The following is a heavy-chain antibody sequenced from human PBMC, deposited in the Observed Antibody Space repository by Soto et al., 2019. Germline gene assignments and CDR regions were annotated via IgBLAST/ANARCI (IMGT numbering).Heavy chain of an antibody. CDR1: GFTFTSYG. J-gene: IGHJ6*02. V-gene: IGHV1-18*04. D-gene: IGHD3-10*01. CDR2: ISIYNDNT. CDR3: ARETYYSGSGTYDDGMDV. Sequence: VQLVQSGSEVKKPGASVKVSCKASGFTFTSYGISWVRQPPGQGLEWMAWISIYNDNTKYAQKFQGRITMTTDTSTSTAYMELRSLRSDDTAVYYCARETYYSGSGTYDDGMDVWGQGTTVPVSS.